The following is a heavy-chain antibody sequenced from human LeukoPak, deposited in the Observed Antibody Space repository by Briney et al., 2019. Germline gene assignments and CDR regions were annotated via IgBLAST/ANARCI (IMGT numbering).Heavy chain of an antibody. D-gene: IGHD3-10*01. J-gene: IGHJ4*02. CDR3: ARLLLDGSRTLFDS. CDR1: GASISDHY. Sequence: PSETLSLTCTVSGASISDHYWGWIRQPPGKGLEWVSYALYRGNTNYTPSLKSRVSMSVDPSRTQFSLRLTSVTAADTAVYYCARLLLDGSRTLFDSWGQGTLVTVSS. V-gene: IGHV4-59*08. CDR2: ALYRGNT.